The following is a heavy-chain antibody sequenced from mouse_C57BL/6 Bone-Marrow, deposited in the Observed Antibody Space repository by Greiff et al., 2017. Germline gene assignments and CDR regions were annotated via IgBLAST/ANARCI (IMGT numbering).Heavy chain of an antibody. D-gene: IGHD1-1*01. V-gene: IGHV1-69*01. CDR3: ARRGGSTVVAHFDV. Sequence: VQLQQPGAELVMPGASVKLSCKASGYTFTSYWMHWVKQRPGQGLEWLGEIDPSDSYTNYNQKFKGKSTLTVDKSSSTAYMQLSSLTSEDSAVYYCARRGGSTVVAHFDVWGTGTTVTVSS. J-gene: IGHJ1*03. CDR2: IDPSDSYT. CDR1: GYTFTSYW.